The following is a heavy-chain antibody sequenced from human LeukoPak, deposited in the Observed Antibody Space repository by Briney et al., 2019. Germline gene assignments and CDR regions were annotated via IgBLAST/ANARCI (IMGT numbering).Heavy chain of an antibody. Sequence: SETLSLTCTVSGGSISSGGYYWSWIRQHPGKGLEWIGYIYYSGSTYYNPSLKSRVTISVDTSKNRFSLKLSSVTAADTAVYYCARGRDSSGPGGKEYYFDYWGQGTLVTVSS. CDR2: IYYSGST. CDR1: GGSISSGGYY. V-gene: IGHV4-31*03. J-gene: IGHJ4*02. D-gene: IGHD3-22*01. CDR3: ARGRDSSGPGGKEYYFDY.